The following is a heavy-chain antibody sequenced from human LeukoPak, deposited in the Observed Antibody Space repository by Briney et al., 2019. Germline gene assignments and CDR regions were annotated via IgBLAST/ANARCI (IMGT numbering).Heavy chain of an antibody. CDR2: IKSKTDGGTT. D-gene: IGHD2-8*01. Sequence: PGGSLRLSCAASGFTFSNAWMSWVRQAPGKGLEWVGRIKSKTDGGTTDYAAPVKGRFTISRDDSKNTPYLQMNSLKTEDTAVYYCTTVGYCTNGVCYKRGYFDYWGQGTLVTVSS. CDR3: TTVGYCTNGVCYKRGYFDY. V-gene: IGHV3-15*01. J-gene: IGHJ4*02. CDR1: GFTFSNAW.